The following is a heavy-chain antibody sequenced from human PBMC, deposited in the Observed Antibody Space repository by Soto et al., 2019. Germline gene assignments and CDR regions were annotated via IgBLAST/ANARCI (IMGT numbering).Heavy chain of an antibody. Sequence: ASVKVSCKASGYTLTDFGISWVRQAPGQGLEWMGWISAYNDDTKYTQKLQGRVTMTTDTSTGTAYMELSSLRSEDTAVYYCAAGYSSSWYHYKTDYWGQGTLVTVSS. J-gene: IGHJ4*02. CDR1: GYTLTDFG. V-gene: IGHV1-18*01. D-gene: IGHD6-13*01. CDR3: AAGYSSSWYHYKTDY. CDR2: ISAYNDDT.